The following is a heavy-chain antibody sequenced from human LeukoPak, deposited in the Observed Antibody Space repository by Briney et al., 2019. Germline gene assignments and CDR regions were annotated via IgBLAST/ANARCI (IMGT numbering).Heavy chain of an antibody. J-gene: IGHJ4*02. CDR3: ARARDGYNLDY. CDR1: GGSFSGYY. Sequence: SETLSLTCAVSGGSFSGYYWTWIRQPPGKGLEWIGEINHSGSANYNPSLMSRVTISLDTSKNHFSLNLSSVTAADTAVYYCARARDGYNLDYWGQGTLVTVSS. CDR2: INHSGSA. D-gene: IGHD5-24*01. V-gene: IGHV4-34*01.